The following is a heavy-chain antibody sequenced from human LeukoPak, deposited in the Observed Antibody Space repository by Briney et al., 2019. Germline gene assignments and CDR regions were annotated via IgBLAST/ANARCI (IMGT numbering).Heavy chain of an antibody. CDR2: IYYSGST. D-gene: IGHD6-13*01. V-gene: IGHV4-59*01. Sequence: PSETLSLTRTVSGGSISSYYWSWIRQPPGKGLEWIGYIYYSGSTNYNPSLKSRVTISVDTSKNQFSLKLSSVTAADTAVYYCARLRLAAAGTGSRNWFDPWGQGTLVTVSS. CDR1: GGSISSYY. J-gene: IGHJ5*02. CDR3: ARLRLAAAGTGSRNWFDP.